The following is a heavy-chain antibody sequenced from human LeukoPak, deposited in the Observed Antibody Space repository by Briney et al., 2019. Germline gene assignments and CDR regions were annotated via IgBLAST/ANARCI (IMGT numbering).Heavy chain of an antibody. CDR3: AELGITMIGGV. CDR2: ISSSGSTI. CDR1: GFTFSSYE. J-gene: IGHJ6*04. D-gene: IGHD3-10*02. Sequence: GGSLRLSCAASGFTFSSYEMNWVRQAPWKGLEWVSYISSSGSTIYYADSVKGRFTISRDNAKNSLYLQMNSLRAEDTAVYYCAELGITMIGGVWGKGTTVTISS. V-gene: IGHV3-48*03.